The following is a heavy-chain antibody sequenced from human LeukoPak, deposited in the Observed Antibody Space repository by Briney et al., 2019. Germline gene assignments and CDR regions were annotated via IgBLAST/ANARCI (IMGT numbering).Heavy chain of an antibody. CDR3: AKAYFYGSGSYYEVSERIKRTSFDY. CDR1: GFTFSRYT. V-gene: IGHV3-23*01. D-gene: IGHD3-10*01. Sequence: GGSLRLSCAASGFTFSRYTMIWVRQAPGKGLEWVSYISSSGNTKYYPDSVKGRFTISRDNSKNTLYLQMNSLRAEDTAIYYCAKAYFYGSGSYYEVSERIKRTSFDYWGQGTLVTVSS. CDR2: ISSSGNTK. J-gene: IGHJ4*02.